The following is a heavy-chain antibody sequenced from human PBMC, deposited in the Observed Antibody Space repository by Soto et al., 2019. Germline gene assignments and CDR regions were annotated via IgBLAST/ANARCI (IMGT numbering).Heavy chain of an antibody. CDR2: IYYSGST. Sequence: KASETLSLTCTVSGGSISSYYWSWIRQPPGKGLEWIGYIYYSGSTNYNPSLKSRVTISVDTSKNQFPLKLSSVTAADTAVYYCVRSPRVTIFGVVKRGYYYGMDVWGQGTTVTVSS. CDR1: GGSISSYY. V-gene: IGHV4-59*01. D-gene: IGHD3-3*01. J-gene: IGHJ6*02. CDR3: VRSPRVTIFGVVKRGYYYGMDV.